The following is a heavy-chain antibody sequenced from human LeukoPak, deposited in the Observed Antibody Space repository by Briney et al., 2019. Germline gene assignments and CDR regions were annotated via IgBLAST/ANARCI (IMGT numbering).Heavy chain of an antibody. Sequence: PSETLSLTCTVSGGSISSYYWSWIRQPPGKGLEWIGYIYYSGSTNYNPSLKSRVTISVDTSKNQFSLKLSSVTAADTAGYYCARLREEYLVDYWGQGTLVTVSS. V-gene: IGHV4-59*08. J-gene: IGHJ4*02. D-gene: IGHD1-26*01. CDR2: IYYSGST. CDR3: ARLREEYLVDY. CDR1: GGSISSYY.